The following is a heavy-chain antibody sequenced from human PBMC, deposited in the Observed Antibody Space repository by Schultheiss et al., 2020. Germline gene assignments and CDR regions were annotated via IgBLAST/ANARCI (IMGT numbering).Heavy chain of an antibody. D-gene: IGHD3-3*01. CDR3: ARSTYYDFWSGYYDPGNYYFDY. J-gene: IGHJ4*02. CDR1: GFTFSSYA. Sequence: SLKISCAASGFTFSSYAMSWVRQAPGKGLEWVSGISWNSGSIGYADSVKGRFTISRDNAKNTLYLQMNSLRAEDTAVYYCARSTYYDFWSGYYDPGNYYFDYWGQGTLVTVSS. V-gene: IGHV3-9*01. CDR2: ISWNSGSI.